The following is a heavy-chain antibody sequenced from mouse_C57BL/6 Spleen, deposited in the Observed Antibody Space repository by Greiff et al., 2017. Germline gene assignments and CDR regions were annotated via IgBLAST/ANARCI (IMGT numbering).Heavy chain of an antibody. V-gene: IGHV1-80*01. Sequence: QVQLKQSGAELVKPGASVKLSCKASGYAFSSYWMNWVKQRPGKGLEWIGQIYPRVGDTNYNEKFKGKATLTADQSSSTAYMQLSSLTSEDSAVYFCARRQSALRFYYWGQGTTLTVSS. CDR2: IYPRVGDT. CDR3: ARRQSALRFYY. CDR1: GYAFSSYW. J-gene: IGHJ2*01. D-gene: IGHD6-1*01.